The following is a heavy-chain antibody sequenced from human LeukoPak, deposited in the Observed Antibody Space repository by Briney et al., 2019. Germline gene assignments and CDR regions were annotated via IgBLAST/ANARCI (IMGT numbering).Heavy chain of an antibody. D-gene: IGHD3-22*01. CDR2: IGTAGDT. CDR1: GFTFSSYD. CDR3: ARDWITIIAEPNWFDP. Sequence: PGGSLRLSCAASGFTFSSYDMHWVRQPTGKGLEWVSAIGTAGDTYYSHSVQGRFTISRENAKNSLYLHMNSMSAGDTAVYYCARDWITIIAEPNWFDPWGQGTLVTVSS. J-gene: IGHJ5*02. V-gene: IGHV3-13*01.